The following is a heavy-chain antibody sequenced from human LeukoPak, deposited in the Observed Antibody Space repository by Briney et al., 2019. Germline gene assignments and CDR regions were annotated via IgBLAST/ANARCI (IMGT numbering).Heavy chain of an antibody. V-gene: IGHV4-39*07. CDR2: IYHSGST. CDR1: GGSISSSSYY. J-gene: IGHJ6*03. D-gene: IGHD3-9*01. CDR3: ARMVSYDILTPYYYYYYMDV. Sequence: SETLSLTCTVSGGSISSSSYYWGWIRQPPGKGLEWIGSIYHSGSTYYNPSLKSRVTISVDTSKNQFSLKLSPVTAADTAVYYCARMVSYDILTPYYYYYYMDVWGKGTTVTVSS.